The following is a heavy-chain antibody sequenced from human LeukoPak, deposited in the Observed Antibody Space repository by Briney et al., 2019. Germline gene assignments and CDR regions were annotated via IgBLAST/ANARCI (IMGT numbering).Heavy chain of an antibody. D-gene: IGHD3-22*01. Sequence: GGSLRLSCAASGFTFSSYAMSWVRQAPGKGVERDSAISGSGGSTYYADSVKGRFTISRDNSKNTLYLQMNSLRAEDTAVYYCAKDQDYYDSSGLFGYWGQGTLVTVSS. V-gene: IGHV3-23*01. CDR1: GFTFSSYA. J-gene: IGHJ4*02. CDR2: ISGSGGST. CDR3: AKDQDYYDSSGLFGY.